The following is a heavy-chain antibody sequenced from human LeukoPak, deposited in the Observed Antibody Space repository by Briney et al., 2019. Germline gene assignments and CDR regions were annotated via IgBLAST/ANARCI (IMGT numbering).Heavy chain of an antibody. CDR3: ATASSDYYYDSSGYHY. Sequence: GGSLRLSCAASGFTFSSYWMHWVRQAPGKGLVWVSRINSDGSSTSYADSVKGRFTISRDNAKNTLYLQMNSLRAEDTAVYYCATASSDYYYDSSGYHYWGQGTLVTVSS. CDR1: GFTFSSYW. J-gene: IGHJ4*02. D-gene: IGHD3-22*01. CDR2: INSDGSST. V-gene: IGHV3-74*01.